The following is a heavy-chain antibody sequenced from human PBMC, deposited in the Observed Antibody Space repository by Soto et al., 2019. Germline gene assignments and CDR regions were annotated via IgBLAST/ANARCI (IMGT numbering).Heavy chain of an antibody. J-gene: IGHJ6*02. V-gene: IGHV3-9*01. CDR1: GFTFDDYA. CDR2: ISWNSGSI. CDR3: AKDRRYYYYYGMDV. Sequence: LRLSCAASGFTFDDYAMHWVRQAPGKGLEWVSGISWNSGSIGYADSVKGRFTISRDNAKNSLYLQMNSLRAEDTALYYCAKDRRYYYYYGMDVWGQGTTVTVSS.